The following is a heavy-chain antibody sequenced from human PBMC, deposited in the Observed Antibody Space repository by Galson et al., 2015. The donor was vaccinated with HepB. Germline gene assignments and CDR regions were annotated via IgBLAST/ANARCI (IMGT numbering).Heavy chain of an antibody. CDR2: ISSSSSYT. Sequence: SLRLSCAASGFTFSDYYMSWIRQAPGKGLEWVSYISSSSSYTNYADSVKGRFTISRDNAKNSLYLQMNSLRAEDTAVYYCARVGHTAMATRFYYYYGMDVWGQGTTVTVSS. CDR1: GFTFSDYY. V-gene: IGHV3-11*05. CDR3: ARVGHTAMATRFYYYYGMDV. D-gene: IGHD5-18*01. J-gene: IGHJ6*02.